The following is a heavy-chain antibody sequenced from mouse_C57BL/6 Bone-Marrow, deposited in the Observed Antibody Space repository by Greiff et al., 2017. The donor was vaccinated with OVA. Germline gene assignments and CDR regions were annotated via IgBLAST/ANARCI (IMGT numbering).Heavy chain of an antibody. Sequence: EVQLQESGPGLVKPSQSLSLTCSVTGYSITSGYYWNWIRQFPGNKLEWMGYISYDGSNNYNPSLKNRISITRDTSKNQFFLKLNSVTTEDTATYYCAYYYGSSYGAMDYWGQGTSVTVSS. V-gene: IGHV3-6*01. D-gene: IGHD1-1*01. CDR2: ISYDGSN. CDR1: GYSITSGYY. CDR3: AYYYGSSYGAMDY. J-gene: IGHJ4*01.